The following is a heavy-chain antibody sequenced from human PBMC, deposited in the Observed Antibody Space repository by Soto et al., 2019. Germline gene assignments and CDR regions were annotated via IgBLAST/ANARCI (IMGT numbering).Heavy chain of an antibody. CDR2: IYYSGST. D-gene: IGHD3-3*01. CDR1: GGSVSSGSYY. V-gene: IGHV4-61*01. J-gene: IGHJ6*02. Sequence: PSETLSLTCTVSGGSVSSGSYYWSWIRQPPGKGLEWIGYIYYSGSTNYNPSLKSRVTISVDTSKNQFSLKLSSVTAADTAAYYCARVLGDFWAPSYGMDVWGQGTTVTVSS. CDR3: ARVLGDFWAPSYGMDV.